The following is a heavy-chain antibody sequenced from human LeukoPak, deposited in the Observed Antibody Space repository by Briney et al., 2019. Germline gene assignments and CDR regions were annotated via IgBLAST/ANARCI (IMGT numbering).Heavy chain of an antibody. CDR3: AREQTYHFGSGSHPTHYYYYMDV. CDR2: IKEAGSEQ. Sequence: GGSLRLSCAASGFAFSHYWMSWVRQAPGKGLEWVANIKEAGSEQYAVDSVGGRFTISRDNAKSSLYLQMNSLRAEDTAVYYCAREQTYHFGSGSHPTHYYYYMDVWGKGTTVTISS. V-gene: IGHV3-7*01. D-gene: IGHD3-10*01. J-gene: IGHJ6*03. CDR1: GFAFSHYW.